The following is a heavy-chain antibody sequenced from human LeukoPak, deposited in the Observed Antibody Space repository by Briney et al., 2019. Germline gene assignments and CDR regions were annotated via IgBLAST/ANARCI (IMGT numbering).Heavy chain of an antibody. D-gene: IGHD4-17*01. CDR2: INADGSTT. V-gene: IGHV3-74*01. Sequence: PGGSLRLSCAASGSGFTFNNYWMHWVRQAPGKGLVWVSRINADGSTTSYADSVRGRFTISRDNAKNTLFLQMNSVRAEDTAVYYCAKEIYGDPTGGRFQHWGQGTLVTVSS. J-gene: IGHJ1*01. CDR3: AKEIYGDPTGGRFQH. CDR1: GSGFTFNNYW.